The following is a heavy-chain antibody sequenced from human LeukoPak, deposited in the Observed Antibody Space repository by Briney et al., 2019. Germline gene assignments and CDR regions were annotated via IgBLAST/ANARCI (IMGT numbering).Heavy chain of an antibody. D-gene: IGHD2-15*01. CDR2: IYYSRST. V-gene: IGHV4-39*01. Sequence: SETLSLTCTVAGGSISISSYYWGWLRQPPGKGLEWFGSIYYSRSTYSNPSLQSRVTISVDTSKNQCSLKLNSVTASDTAVYYCASFYCRGGSCYHYYSYYYMDVWGKGTTVTISS. CDR1: GGSISISSYY. CDR3: ASFYCRGGSCYHYYSYYYMDV. J-gene: IGHJ6*03.